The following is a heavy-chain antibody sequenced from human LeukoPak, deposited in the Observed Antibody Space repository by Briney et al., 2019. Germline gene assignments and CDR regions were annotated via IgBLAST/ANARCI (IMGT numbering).Heavy chain of an antibody. CDR2: IYYSGST. D-gene: IGHD1-14*01. CDR3: ARSRTVTTLNWFDP. Sequence: PSETLSLTCTVSGGSLSSYYWSWIRQPPGKGLEWIGYIYYSGSTNYNPSLKSRVTISVDTSKNQCSLKLSSVTAADTAVYYCARSRTVTTLNWFDPWGQGTLVTVSS. J-gene: IGHJ5*02. CDR1: GGSLSSYY. V-gene: IGHV4-59*01.